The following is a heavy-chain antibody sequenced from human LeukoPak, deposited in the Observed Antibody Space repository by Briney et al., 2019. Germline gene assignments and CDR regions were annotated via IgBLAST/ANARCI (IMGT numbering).Heavy chain of an antibody. CDR3: ARVRRVYSSGWYGSPGGYYGMDV. Sequence: KPSETLSLTCTVSGGSISSYYWSWIRQPAGKGLEWIGRIYTSGSTNYNPSLKGRVTMSVDTSKNQFSLKLSSVTAADTAVYYCARVRRVYSSGWYGSPGGYYGMDVWGQGTTVTVPS. J-gene: IGHJ6*02. CDR1: GGSISSYY. V-gene: IGHV4-4*07. CDR2: IYTSGST. D-gene: IGHD6-19*01.